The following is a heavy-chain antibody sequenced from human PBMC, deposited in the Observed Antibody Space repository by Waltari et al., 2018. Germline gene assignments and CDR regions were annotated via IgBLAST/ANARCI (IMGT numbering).Heavy chain of an antibody. J-gene: IGHJ4*02. V-gene: IGHV3-53*01. D-gene: IGHD2-21*02. CDR3: AKVLAYCGGDCYSEYDY. CDR2: INGAGSDT. Sequence: EVQLVESGGGLIQPGGSLRLSCAASGFTVSSNYMSWVRQAPGKGLEWVSAINGAGSDTYWADSVKGRFTISRDNSKNTLYLQMNSLRAEDTAVYYCAKVLAYCGGDCYSEYDYWGQGTLVTVSS. CDR1: GFTVSSNY.